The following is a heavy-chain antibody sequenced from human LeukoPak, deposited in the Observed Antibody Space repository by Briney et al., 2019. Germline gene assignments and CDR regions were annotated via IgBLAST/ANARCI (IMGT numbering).Heavy chain of an antibody. CDR1: GGSFSGYY. J-gene: IGHJ4*02. D-gene: IGHD2-2*03. CDR3: ARLHFGYCSSTSCGY. Sequence: PETLSLTCAVYGGSFSGYYWSWIRQPPGKGLEWIGEINHSGSTNYNPSLKSRVTISVDTSKNQFSLKLSSVTAADTAVYYCARLHFGYCSSTSCGYWGQGTLVTVSS. V-gene: IGHV4-34*01. CDR2: INHSGST.